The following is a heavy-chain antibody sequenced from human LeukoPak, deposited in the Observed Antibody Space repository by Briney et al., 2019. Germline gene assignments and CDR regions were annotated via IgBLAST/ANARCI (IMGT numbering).Heavy chain of an antibody. V-gene: IGHV3-21*01. CDR1: GFTFSSYS. D-gene: IGHD6-6*01. CDR3: ARGVSSSPSHFDY. CDR2: ISSSSSYI. Sequence: GGSLRLSCAASGFTFSSYSMNWVRQAPGKGLEWVSSISSSSSYIYYADSVKGRFTISRDNAKNSLYLQMNSLRAEDTAVYYCARGVSSSPSHFDYWGQGTLVTVSS. J-gene: IGHJ4*02.